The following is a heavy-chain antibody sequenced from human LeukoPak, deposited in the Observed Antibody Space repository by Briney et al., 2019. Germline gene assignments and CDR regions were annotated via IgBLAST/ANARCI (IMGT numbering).Heavy chain of an antibody. CDR2: IWFDGSRQ. Sequence: GGSLRLSCAASKFTFNKYAMHWVRQTPGKGLEWVAVIWFDGSRQYYADSVKGRFTISRDNSKNTLFLQMNNLRAGDTAIYYCAKAPPDPYYYYMDVWGKGTPVTVSS. J-gene: IGHJ6*03. V-gene: IGHV3-33*06. CDR3: AKAPPDPYYYYMDV. CDR1: KFTFNKYA.